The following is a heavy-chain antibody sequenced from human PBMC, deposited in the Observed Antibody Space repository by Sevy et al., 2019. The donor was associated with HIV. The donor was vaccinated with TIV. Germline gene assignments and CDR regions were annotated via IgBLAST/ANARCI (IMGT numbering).Heavy chain of an antibody. J-gene: IGHJ3*02. CDR2: IIPIFGTA. Sequence: ASVKVSCKASGGTFSSYAISWVRQAPGQGLEWMGGIIPIFGTANYAQKFQGRVTITADESTSTAYMELGSLGSEDTAVYYCARDGRGEGGYDNAFDIWGQGTMVTVSS. CDR3: ARDGRGEGGYDNAFDI. CDR1: GGTFSSYA. V-gene: IGHV1-69*13. D-gene: IGHD5-12*01.